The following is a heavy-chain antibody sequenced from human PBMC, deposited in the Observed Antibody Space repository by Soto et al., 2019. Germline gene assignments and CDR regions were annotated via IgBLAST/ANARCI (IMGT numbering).Heavy chain of an antibody. V-gene: IGHV3-48*02. D-gene: IGHD6-13*01. Sequence: XESLLLSCAASGFTFGSYSMNWVRQAPGKGLEWVSYISSSSSTIYYADSVKGRFTISRDNAKNSLYLQMNSLRDEDTAVYYCARDWIAAAGTRGNWFDPWGQGALVTVSS. CDR3: ARDWIAAAGTRGNWFDP. CDR2: ISSSSSTI. J-gene: IGHJ5*02. CDR1: GFTFGSYS.